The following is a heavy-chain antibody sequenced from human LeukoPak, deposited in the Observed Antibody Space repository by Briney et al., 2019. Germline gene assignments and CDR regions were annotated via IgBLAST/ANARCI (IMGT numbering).Heavy chain of an antibody. J-gene: IGHJ3*02. CDR2: IYYSGST. D-gene: IGHD3-9*01. V-gene: IGHV4-4*02. CDR3: ARDNQSPDIPYAFDI. Sequence: SETLSLTCDVSGDSISSHNWWSWVRQPPGKGLEWIGSIYYSGSTYYNPSLKSRVTISVDTSKNQFSLKLSSVTAADTAVYYCARDNQSPDIPYAFDIWGQGTMVTVSS. CDR1: GDSISSHNW.